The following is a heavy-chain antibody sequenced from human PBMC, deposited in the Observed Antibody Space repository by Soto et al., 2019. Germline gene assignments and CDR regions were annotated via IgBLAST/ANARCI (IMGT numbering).Heavy chain of an antibody. CDR3: ARGPKNTRMDV. Sequence: ASVKGSCKAAGYTFTSYGISWVRQAPGQGLEWMGWISAYNGNTNYAQKFQGRVTITSDESTSPASMELSSLRSEYTAVYYCARGPKNTRMDVWGQGTTVTVSS. CDR2: ISAYNGNT. CDR1: GYTFTSYG. J-gene: IGHJ6*02. V-gene: IGHV1-18*04.